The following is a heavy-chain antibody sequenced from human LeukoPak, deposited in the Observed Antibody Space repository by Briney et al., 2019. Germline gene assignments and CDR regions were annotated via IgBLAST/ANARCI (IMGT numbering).Heavy chain of an antibody. CDR2: INTISGGT. D-gene: IGHD6-19*01. CDR3: ARGREVAGTVGY. Sequence: ASVKVSCKASGYTFTAYYIHWVRQAPGQGLEWIGWINTISGGTNYAQKFEGRVTITRDTSISTAYMELSRLTSDETAVYYCARGREVAGTVGYWGHGTLVTVSS. CDR1: GYTFTAYY. V-gene: IGHV1-2*02. J-gene: IGHJ4*01.